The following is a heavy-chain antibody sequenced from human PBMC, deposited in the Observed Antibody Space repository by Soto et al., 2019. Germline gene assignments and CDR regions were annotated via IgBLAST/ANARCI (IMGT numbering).Heavy chain of an antibody. V-gene: IGHV1-69*06. D-gene: IGHD2-15*01. CDR2: IIPIFGTA. CDR3: ARGYYCSGGSCYSSSIEYFQH. J-gene: IGHJ1*01. Sequence: QVQLVQSGAEVKKPGSSVKVSCKASGGTFSSYAISWVRQAPGQGLEWKGGIIPIFGTANYAQKFQGRVTITADKSTSTAYMELSSLRSEDTAVYYCARGYYCSGGSCYSSSIEYFQHWGQGTLVTVSS. CDR1: GGTFSSYA.